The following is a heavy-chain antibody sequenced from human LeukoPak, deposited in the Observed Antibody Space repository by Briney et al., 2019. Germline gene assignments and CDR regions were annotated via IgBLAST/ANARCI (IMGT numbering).Heavy chain of an antibody. CDR3: ARYSGTYRDY. CDR2: ITSGSSNI. J-gene: IGHJ4*02. Sequence: GGSLRLSCAVSGFTFTISNMDWVRQAPGKGLEWVSSITSGSSNIFYADSVKGRFTISRDNAKNSLYLQMNSLRAEDTAVYYCARYSGTYRDYWGQGTLVTVSS. CDR1: GFTFTISN. D-gene: IGHD1-26*01. V-gene: IGHV3-21*01.